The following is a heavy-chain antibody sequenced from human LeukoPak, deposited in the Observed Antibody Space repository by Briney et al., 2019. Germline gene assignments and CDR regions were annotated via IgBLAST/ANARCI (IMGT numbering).Heavy chain of an antibody. CDR1: GFTFSSYA. CDR3: AKLYGSGTVTTTGHYYYYYGMDV. CDR2: ISGSGGST. Sequence: PGGSLRLSCTASGFTFSSYAMSWVRQAPGKGLEWVSAISGSGGSTYYADSVKGRFTISRDNSKNTLYLQMNSLRAEDTAVYYCAKLYGSGTVTTTGHYYYYYGMDVWGQGTTVTVSS. J-gene: IGHJ6*02. D-gene: IGHD3-10*01. V-gene: IGHV3-23*01.